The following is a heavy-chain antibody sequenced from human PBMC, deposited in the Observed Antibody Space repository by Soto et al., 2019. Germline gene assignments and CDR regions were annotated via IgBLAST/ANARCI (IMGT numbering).Heavy chain of an antibody. D-gene: IGHD3-16*01. CDR2: IYPRGDT. V-gene: IGHV1-46*01. CDR1: GYNFTTYF. CDR3: LRAYGTSSRCSGEFQF. Sequence: ASLKVSCKASGYNFTTYFIHWLRPAPGQGLEWMGMIYPRGDTGYAQKFRRRVTMTLERATTTAYMELRILTFEDAAVYFSLRAYGTSSRCSGEFQFWGQGTLVTVSS. J-gene: IGHJ1*01.